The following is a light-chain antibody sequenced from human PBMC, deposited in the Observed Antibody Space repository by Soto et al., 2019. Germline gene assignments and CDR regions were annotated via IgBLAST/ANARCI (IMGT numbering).Light chain of an antibody. V-gene: IGKV2-28*01. Sequence: DIVMTQSPLSLPVTPGEPASISCRSSQSLLHSNGYNYLDWYLQKPGQSPQLLIYLGSNRASGVPDRFSGNGSGTDFTLKISRVVAEDVGVYYCMQALQTPFTFGPGTKVDIK. CDR1: QSLLHSNGYNY. CDR2: LGS. CDR3: MQALQTPFT. J-gene: IGKJ3*01.